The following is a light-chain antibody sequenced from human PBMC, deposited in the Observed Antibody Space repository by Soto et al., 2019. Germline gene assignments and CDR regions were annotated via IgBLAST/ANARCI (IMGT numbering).Light chain of an antibody. CDR2: DNY. V-gene: IGLV1-51*01. CDR1: SSNIGENY. CDR3: GTWASTLRAGV. J-gene: IGLJ2*01. Sequence: SVLTQPPSVSAAPGQRINISCSGRSSNIGENYLSWYQQLPGAAPKLLIFDNYKRPSGIPDRFSGSKSGTSATLGITGLKAGDEADYYCGTWASTLRAGVFGGGTKLTVL.